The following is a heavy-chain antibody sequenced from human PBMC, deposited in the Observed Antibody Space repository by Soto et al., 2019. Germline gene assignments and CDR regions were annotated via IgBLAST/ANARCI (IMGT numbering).Heavy chain of an antibody. CDR2: IIPILGTP. CDR3: ASRYCSGGSCYWFDP. CDR1: GGTLSNYG. V-gene: IGHV1-69*13. Sequence: GASVKVSCKASGGTLSNYGINRMRQAPGQGLEWMGGIIPILGTPNYAQKFQGRVTITADESTTTAYMELSSLRSEDTAVYYCASRYCSGGSCYWFDPWGQGTLVTVSS. J-gene: IGHJ5*02. D-gene: IGHD2-15*01.